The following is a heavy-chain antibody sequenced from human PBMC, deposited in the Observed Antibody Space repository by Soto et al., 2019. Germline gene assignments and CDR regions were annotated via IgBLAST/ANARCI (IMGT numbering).Heavy chain of an antibody. CDR2: ISSADDT. Sequence: XGSLRLSCAASGFTFSTYAMSWVRQAPGRGLEWVSTISSADDTYYADSVKGRFTISRDNSKNTLYLQMNSLRGEDTAVYYCAKGEAVAGTEFDYWGQGTLVTVSS. CDR3: AKGEAVAGTEFDY. D-gene: IGHD6-13*01. CDR1: GFTFSTYA. V-gene: IGHV3-23*01. J-gene: IGHJ4*02.